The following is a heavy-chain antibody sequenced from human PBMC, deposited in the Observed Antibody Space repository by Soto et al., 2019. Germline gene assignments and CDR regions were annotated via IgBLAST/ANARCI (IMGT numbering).Heavy chain of an antibody. CDR3: AKLSGGSSYYFDY. D-gene: IGHD2-15*01. Sequence: GGSLRLSCAASGFTFSSYAMSWVRQAPGKGLEWVSAISGSGGSTYYADTVKGRFTIYRDNSKNPLYLQMNSLRAEDTAVYYCAKLSGGSSYYFDYWGQGTLVTVSS. CDR1: GFTFSSYA. J-gene: IGHJ4*02. CDR2: ISGSGGST. V-gene: IGHV3-23*01.